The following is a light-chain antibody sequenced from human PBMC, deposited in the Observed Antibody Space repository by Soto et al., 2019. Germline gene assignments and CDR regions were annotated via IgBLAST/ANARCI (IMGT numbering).Light chain of an antibody. CDR1: QSVFDY. CDR3: QERSNWPSLS. Sequence: EIVLTQSPATLSLSTGQRATLSCKASQSVFDYIALYQQKPGQAPRLLIYEASIRATGVPARFSGSGSGTDFTLTISSLGPEDFAVYYCQERSNWPSLSFGGGTKVDIK. CDR2: EAS. V-gene: IGKV3-11*01. J-gene: IGKJ4*01.